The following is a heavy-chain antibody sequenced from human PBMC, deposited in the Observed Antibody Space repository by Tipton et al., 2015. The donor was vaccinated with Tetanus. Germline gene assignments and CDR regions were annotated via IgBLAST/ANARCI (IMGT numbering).Heavy chain of an antibody. V-gene: IGHV4-39*01. CDR3: ARHQSGYFTPFDY. J-gene: IGHJ4*02. Sequence: LRLSCAVSGGSISTDSPFWGWIRQPPGKGLEWIGSIYESGDTYYIPSLKSRVTISVDTSKNQFSLNLNSMAAADTGVYYCARHQSGYFTPFDYWGQGNLVTVSS. CDR2: IYESGDT. CDR1: GGSISTDSPF. D-gene: IGHD3-3*01.